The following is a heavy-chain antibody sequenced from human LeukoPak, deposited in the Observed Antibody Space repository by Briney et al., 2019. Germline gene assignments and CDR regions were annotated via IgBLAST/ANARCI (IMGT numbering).Heavy chain of an antibody. J-gene: IGHJ4*02. CDR2: IYYSGSI. D-gene: IGHD3-22*01. V-gene: IGHV4-59*08. CDR1: GGSISSYY. Sequence: PSETLSLTCTVSGGSISSYYWSWIRQPPGKGLEWIGYIYYSGSINYNPSLKSRVTISVDTSKNQFSLKLRSVTAADTAVYYCARVLNYYDSSVYYFSYWGQGTLVTVPS. CDR3: ARVLNYYDSSVYYFSY.